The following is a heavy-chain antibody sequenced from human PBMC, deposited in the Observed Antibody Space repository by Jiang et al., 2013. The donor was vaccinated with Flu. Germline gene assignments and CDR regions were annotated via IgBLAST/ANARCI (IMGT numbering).Heavy chain of an antibody. CDR3: ARGASVAFDY. CDR2: TYYRSNWYN. J-gene: IGHJ4*02. Sequence: QSPSRGLEWLGRTYYRSNWYNDYAVSVKRRISINPDTSKNQFSLQLNFVTPEDTAVYYCARGASVAFDYWSQGTLVTVSS. D-gene: IGHD6-19*01. V-gene: IGHV6-1*01.